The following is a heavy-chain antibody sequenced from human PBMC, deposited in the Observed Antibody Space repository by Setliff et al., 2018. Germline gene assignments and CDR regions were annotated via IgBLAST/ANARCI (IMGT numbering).Heavy chain of an antibody. D-gene: IGHD3-10*01. CDR2: ISYSGKT. V-gene: IGHV4-59*01. CDR1: GGSFSGYY. CDR3: ARDGDYFGSGNRFDP. Sequence: PSETLSLTCAVYGGSFSGYYWSWVRQPPGKGLEWLGYISYSGKTNYNPSLKSRVTMSVDTSKNQFSLKVDSVTAADTAMYYCARDGDYFGSGNRFDPWGQGTLVTVSS. J-gene: IGHJ5*02.